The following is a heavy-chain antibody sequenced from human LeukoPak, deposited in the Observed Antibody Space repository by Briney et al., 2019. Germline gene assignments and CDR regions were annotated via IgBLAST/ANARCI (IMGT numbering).Heavy chain of an antibody. CDR1: GGSISSSSYY. CDR3: ARAEMGCSSTSCYLRH. Sequence: SETLSLTCTVSGGSISSSSYYWGWIRQPPGKGLEWIGSIYYSGSTYYNPSLKSRVTISVDTSKNQFSLKLSSVTAADTAVYYCARAEMGCSSTSCYLRHWGQGTLVTVSS. J-gene: IGHJ4*02. D-gene: IGHD2-2*01. CDR2: IYYSGST. V-gene: IGHV4-39*07.